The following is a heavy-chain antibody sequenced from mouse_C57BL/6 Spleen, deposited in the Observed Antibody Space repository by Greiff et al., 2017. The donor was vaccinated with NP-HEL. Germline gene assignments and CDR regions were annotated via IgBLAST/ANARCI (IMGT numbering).Heavy chain of an antibody. CDR3: ARGDYGSSFYAMDY. CDR2: IDPSDSYT. CDR1: GYTFTSYW. Sequence: QVQLQQPGAELVKPGASVKLSCKASGYTFTSYWMQWVKQRPGQGLEWIGEIDPSDSYTNYNQKFKGKATLTVDTSSSTAYMQLSSLTSEDSAVYYCARGDYGSSFYAMDYWGQGTSVTVSS. J-gene: IGHJ4*01. V-gene: IGHV1-50*01. D-gene: IGHD1-1*01.